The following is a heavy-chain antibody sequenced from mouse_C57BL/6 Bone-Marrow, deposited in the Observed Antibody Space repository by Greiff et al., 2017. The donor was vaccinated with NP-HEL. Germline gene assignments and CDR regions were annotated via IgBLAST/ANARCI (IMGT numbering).Heavy chain of an antibody. J-gene: IGHJ4*01. CDR2: ISYSGST. D-gene: IGHD1-2*01. CDR3: ATSSYYGEYYYAMDY. CDR1: GYSITSDY. V-gene: IGHV3-8*01. Sequence: EVKLMESGPGLAKPSQTLSLPCSVTGYSITSDYWNWIRKFPGNKLEYMGYISYSGSTYYNPSPKSRSSITRDTSKNQYYLQLNSVTTDDTATYYCATSSYYGEYYYAMDYWGQGTSVTVSS.